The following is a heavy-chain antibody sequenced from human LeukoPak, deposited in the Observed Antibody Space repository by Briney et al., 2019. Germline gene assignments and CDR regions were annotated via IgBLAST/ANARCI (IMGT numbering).Heavy chain of an antibody. CDR3: ASSPSGYWWNFDC. Sequence: SETLSLTCTVSGGSISSNNYYWGWIRQPPGKGLEWIGSIYYSGSTYNNPSLKSRVTISVDTTKNQFSLKLTPVTAADTAVYYCASSPSGYWWNFDCWGQGTLVTVSS. CDR1: GGSISSNNYY. CDR2: IYYSGST. V-gene: IGHV4-39*01. J-gene: IGHJ4*02. D-gene: IGHD3-22*01.